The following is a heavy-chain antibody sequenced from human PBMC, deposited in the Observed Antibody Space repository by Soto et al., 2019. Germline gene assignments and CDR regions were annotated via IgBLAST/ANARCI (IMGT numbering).Heavy chain of an antibody. V-gene: IGHV1-8*01. D-gene: IGHD3-16*02. CDR3: AKGLYDYVWGSYPVWYNWFDP. Sequence: GASVKVSCKASGYTFTSYDINWVRQATGQGLEWMGWMNPNSGNTGYAQKFQGGVTMTRNTSISTAYMELSSLRSEDTAVYYCAKGLYDYVWGSYPVWYNWFDPWGQGTLVTV. J-gene: IGHJ5*02. CDR2: MNPNSGNT. CDR1: GYTFTSYD.